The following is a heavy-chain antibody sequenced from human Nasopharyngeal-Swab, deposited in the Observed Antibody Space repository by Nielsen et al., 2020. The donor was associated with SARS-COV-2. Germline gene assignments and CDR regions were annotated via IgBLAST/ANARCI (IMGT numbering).Heavy chain of an antibody. CDR3: ARGFYDSSGYVEDAFGI. V-gene: IGHV3-13*01. Sequence: GESLKISCAASGFTFSSYDMHWVRQATGKGLEWVSAIGTAGDTYYPGSVKGRFTISRENAKNSLYLQMNSLRAEDTAVYYCARGFYDSSGYVEDAFGIWGQGTMVTVSS. D-gene: IGHD3-22*01. J-gene: IGHJ3*02. CDR1: GFTFSSYD. CDR2: IGTAGDT.